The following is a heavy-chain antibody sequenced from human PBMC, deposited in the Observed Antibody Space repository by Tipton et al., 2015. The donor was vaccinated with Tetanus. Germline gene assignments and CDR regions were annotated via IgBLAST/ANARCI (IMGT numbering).Heavy chain of an antibody. Sequence: TLSLTCTVSGASITSDEYYWSWIRQSPGRGLESIGYVLNSGKTYYHPSLRRRVIISLDRSKSQFSLKLTSVTAADTAVYYCARFLSLGSGTYGARWGQGALVTVSS. CDR1: GASITSDEYY. CDR3: ARFLSLGSGTYGAR. V-gene: IGHV4-30-4*01. D-gene: IGHD3-10*01. CDR2: VLNSGKT. J-gene: IGHJ4*02.